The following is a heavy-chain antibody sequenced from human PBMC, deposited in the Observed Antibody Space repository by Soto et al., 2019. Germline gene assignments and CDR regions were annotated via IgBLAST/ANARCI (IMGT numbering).Heavy chain of an antibody. V-gene: IGHV3-23*01. CDR3: AKTDNYVVSPGVGYFDY. Sequence: PGGSLRLSCAASGFTFSSYAMSWVRQAPGKGLEWVSAISGSGGSTYYADSVKGRFTISRDNSKNTLYLQMNSLRAEDTAVYYCAKTDNYVVSPGVGYFDYWGQGTLVTVSS. CDR1: GFTFSSYA. CDR2: ISGSGGST. D-gene: IGHD4-4*01. J-gene: IGHJ4*02.